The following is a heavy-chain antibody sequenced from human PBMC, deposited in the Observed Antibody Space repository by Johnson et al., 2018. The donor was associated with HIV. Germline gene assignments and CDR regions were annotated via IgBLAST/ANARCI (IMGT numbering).Heavy chain of an antibody. V-gene: IGHV3-30-3*01. CDR3: ARVQLNLGNLLWFGELNTPRAFDI. D-gene: IGHD3-10*01. CDR2: ISYDGSNK. CDR1: GFTFSSYA. Sequence: QMQLVESGGGVVQPGRSLRLSCAASGFTFSSYAMHWVRQAPGKGLEWVAVISYDGSNKYYADSVKGRFTISRDNSKNTLYLQMKSLRAEDTAVYYCARVQLNLGNLLWFGELNTPRAFDIWGQGTMVTVSS. J-gene: IGHJ3*02.